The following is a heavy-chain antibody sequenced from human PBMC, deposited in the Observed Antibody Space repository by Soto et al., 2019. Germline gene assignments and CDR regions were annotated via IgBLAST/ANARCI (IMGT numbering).Heavy chain of an antibody. CDR2: IIPFYGSS. Sequence: QVELMQSGAEVKKPGSSVKVSCTTSGGTLSTHPISWVRQAPGQGLEWMAMIIPFYGSSNHAQKFQGRVTITVDESTNTVYMTLSSLTSEDTAVYYCARDASRVSHYYCLDVWGQGTTVTVSS. CDR3: ARDASRVSHYYCLDV. J-gene: IGHJ6*02. V-gene: IGHV1-69*18. CDR1: GGTLSTHP.